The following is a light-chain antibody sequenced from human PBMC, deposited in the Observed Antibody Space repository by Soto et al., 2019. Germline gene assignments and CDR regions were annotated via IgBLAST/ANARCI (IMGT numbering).Light chain of an antibody. Sequence: SVVPQPASVCGSPGQSITLSCTGTSSVVGSYNLVSWYQQHPGKAPKLMIYEVTKRPSGVSNRFSGSKSGNTASLTISGLQAEDEADYYCCSYARSKTYVFGARTKVTVL. CDR3: CSYARSKTYV. CDR2: EVT. V-gene: IGLV2-23*02. CDR1: SSVVGSYNL. J-gene: IGLJ1*01.